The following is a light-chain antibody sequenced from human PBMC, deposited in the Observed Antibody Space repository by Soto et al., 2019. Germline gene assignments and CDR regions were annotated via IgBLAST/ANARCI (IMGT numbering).Light chain of an antibody. CDR1: QSVSSD. CDR3: QQFHKWPPSK. V-gene: IGKV3-15*01. J-gene: IGKJ1*01. CDR2: GGS. Sequence: EIVMTQSPATLSVSPGEIATLSCSASQSVSSDLAWYQQKPGQAPRLLIYGGSSRATGIPARFSGSGSGTEFTLTIISLQSEDSAVYYCQQFHKWPPSKFGQGTKVDNK.